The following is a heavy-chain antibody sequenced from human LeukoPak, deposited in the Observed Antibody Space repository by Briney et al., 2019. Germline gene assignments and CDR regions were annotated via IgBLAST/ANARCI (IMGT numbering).Heavy chain of an antibody. V-gene: IGHV4-39*01. Sequence: SETLSLTCTVSGGSISSSSYYWGWIRQPPGKGLEWIGSIYYSGSTYYNPSLKSRVTISVDASKNQFSLKLSSVTAADTAVYYCARHAPSYFDYWGQGTLVTVSS. CDR2: IYYSGST. J-gene: IGHJ4*02. CDR3: ARHAPSYFDY. CDR1: GGSISSSSYY.